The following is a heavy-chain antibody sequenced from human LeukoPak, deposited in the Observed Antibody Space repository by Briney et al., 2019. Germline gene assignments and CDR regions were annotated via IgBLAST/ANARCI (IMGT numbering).Heavy chain of an antibody. J-gene: IGHJ4*02. Sequence: GGSLRLSCAASGFTFSSYAMSWVRQAPGKGLEWVSTIGDTTYYADSVKGRFTISRDNSKNTLYLQMESLRAEDTAVYYCANEEALRGTLRNYFDYWGQGTLVTVSS. CDR1: GFTFSSYA. D-gene: IGHD3-10*01. CDR3: ANEEALRGTLRNYFDY. V-gene: IGHV3-23*01. CDR2: IGDTT.